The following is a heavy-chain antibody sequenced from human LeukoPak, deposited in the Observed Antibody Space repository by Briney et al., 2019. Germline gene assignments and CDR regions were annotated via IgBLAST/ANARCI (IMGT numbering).Heavy chain of an antibody. Sequence: ASVKVSCKASGYTFTGYYMHWVRQAPGQGLEWMGRINPNSGGTNYAQKFQGRVTMTRDTSISTAYMELSRLRSDDTAVYYCARDQYYDILTGSQGYWGQGTLVTVSS. J-gene: IGHJ4*02. D-gene: IGHD3-9*01. CDR2: INPNSGGT. CDR1: GYTFTGYY. V-gene: IGHV1-2*02. CDR3: ARDQYYDILTGSQGY.